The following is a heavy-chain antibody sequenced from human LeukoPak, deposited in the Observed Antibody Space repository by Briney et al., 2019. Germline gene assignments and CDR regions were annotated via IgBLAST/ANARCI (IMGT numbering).Heavy chain of an antibody. CDR1: GFTFDDYG. CDR2: ITWNGGNT. CDR3: ARGYCSGSSCFPFDY. J-gene: IGHJ4*02. V-gene: IGHV3-20*04. Sequence: GGSLRLSCATSGFTFDDYGMSWVRQAPGKGLEWVSGITWNGGNTGYSGSVKGRFTISRDSAKNSLYLQMNSLRVEDTAMYYCARGYCSGSSCFPFDYWGQGTLVTVSS. D-gene: IGHD2-15*01.